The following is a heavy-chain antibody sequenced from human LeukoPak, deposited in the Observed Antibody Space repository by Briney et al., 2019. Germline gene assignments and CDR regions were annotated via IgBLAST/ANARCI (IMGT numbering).Heavy chain of an antibody. J-gene: IGHJ4*02. V-gene: IGHV1-18*01. CDR3: LRDAQRPRLTPDY. CDR2: ISTYNGDT. Sequence: ASVKVSCKASGYTFNTYGITWVRQAPGQGLEWMGWISTYNGDTNYVQSLQGRVTLTTDPSTSTAYMELMSLRSDDTAVYYCLRDAQRPRLTPDYWGQGTLVTVSS. CDR1: GYTFNTYG. D-gene: IGHD6-25*01.